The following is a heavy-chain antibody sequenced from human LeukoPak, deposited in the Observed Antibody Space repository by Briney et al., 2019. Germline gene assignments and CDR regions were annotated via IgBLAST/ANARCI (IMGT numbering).Heavy chain of an antibody. Sequence: GGSLRLSCAASGFTVSSNYMSWVRQAPGKGLEGGSVIYSGGSTYYADSVKGRFTISRDNSKNTLYLQMNSLRAEDTAVYYCAREARDRGHAFDIWGQGTMVTVSS. J-gene: IGHJ3*02. CDR2: IYSGGST. CDR3: AREARDRGHAFDI. V-gene: IGHV3-66*01. D-gene: IGHD2-15*01. CDR1: GFTVSSNY.